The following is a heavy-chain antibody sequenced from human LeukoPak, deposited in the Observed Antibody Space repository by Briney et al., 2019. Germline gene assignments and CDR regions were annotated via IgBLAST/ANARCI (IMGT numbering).Heavy chain of an antibody. D-gene: IGHD2/OR15-2a*01. CDR1: GFTFSSYG. CDR2: IWYDGSNK. J-gene: IGHJ4*02. CDR3: AREGPRGNSQFDY. V-gene: IGHV3-33*01. Sequence: GGPLRLSCAASGFTFSSYGMHWVRQAPGKGLEWVALIWYDGSNKYYADSVKGRLTISRDNSKNTLYLQMNSLRAEDTAVYYCAREGPRGNSQFDYWGQGTLVTVSS.